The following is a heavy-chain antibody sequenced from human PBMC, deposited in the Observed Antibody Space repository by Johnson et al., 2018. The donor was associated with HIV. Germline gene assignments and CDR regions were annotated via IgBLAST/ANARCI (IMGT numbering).Heavy chain of an antibody. J-gene: IGHJ3*02. D-gene: IGHD1-26*01. CDR3: AKSGRSFWGVNSHDAFDI. CDR2: IYGGDST. V-gene: IGHV3-23*03. CDR1: GFTFSSYA. Sequence: VQLVESGGGLVQPGGSLRLSCAASGFTFSSYAMSWVRQAPGKGLEWVAVIYGGDSTKYTDSVKGRFTISRDNSKNTLYLQMNSLRTEDTAMYYCAKSGRSFWGVNSHDAFDIWGQGTMVTVSS.